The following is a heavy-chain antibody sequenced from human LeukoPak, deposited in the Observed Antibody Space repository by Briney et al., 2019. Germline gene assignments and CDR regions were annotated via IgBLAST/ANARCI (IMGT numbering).Heavy chain of an antibody. D-gene: IGHD2-15*01. CDR2: IYTSGST. V-gene: IGHV4-61*02. CDR3: ARGYCSGGSCYFEFWFDP. CDR1: GGSISSSSYY. J-gene: IGHJ5*02. Sequence: PSETLSLTCTVSGGSISSSSYYWSWIRQPAGKGLEWIGRIYTSGSTNYNPSLKSRVSISLDTSKNQFSLKLTSVTAADTAVYYCARGYCSGGSCYFEFWFDPWGQGTLVTVSS.